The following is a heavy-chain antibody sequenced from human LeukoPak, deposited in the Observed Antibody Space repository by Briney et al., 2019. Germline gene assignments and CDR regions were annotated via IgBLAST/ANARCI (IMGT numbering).Heavy chain of an antibody. Sequence: ASVKVSCKASGYTFSNNYIHWVRQAPGQGLEWMGIINAGGGSTTYAQKFHGRVTMTRDTSTSTVYMELSTLSSEDTAVYYCATGHFDACDVWGQETLVTVSS. V-gene: IGHV1-46*01. D-gene: IGHD3-10*01. CDR1: GYTFSNNY. J-gene: IGHJ3*01. CDR3: ATGHFDACDV. CDR2: INAGGGST.